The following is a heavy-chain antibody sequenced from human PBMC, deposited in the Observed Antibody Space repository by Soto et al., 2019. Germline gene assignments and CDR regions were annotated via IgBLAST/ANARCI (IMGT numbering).Heavy chain of an antibody. Sequence: PSETLSLTCTVSGGSISSSSYYWGWIRQPPGKGLEWIGSIYYSGSTYYNPSLKSRVTISVDTSKNQFSLKLSSVTAADTAVYYCARELYDYVWGSYRYYAFDIWGQGTMVTVSS. CDR3: ARELYDYVWGSYRYYAFDI. CDR2: IYYSGST. J-gene: IGHJ3*02. V-gene: IGHV4-39*07. D-gene: IGHD3-16*02. CDR1: GGSISSSSYY.